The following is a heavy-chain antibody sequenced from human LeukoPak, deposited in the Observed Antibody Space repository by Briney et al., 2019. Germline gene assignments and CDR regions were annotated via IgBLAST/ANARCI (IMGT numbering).Heavy chain of an antibody. J-gene: IGHJ4*02. CDR3: ARQYIPGRWVDY. D-gene: IGHD3-10*01. Sequence: GGSLRLSCAASGFTFSSYAMHWVRQAPGKGLEWVAVISYDGSNKYYADSVKGRFTISRDNSKNTLYLQMNSLRAEDTAVYYCARQYIPGRWVDYWGQGTLVTVSS. CDR1: GFTFSSYA. V-gene: IGHV3-30-3*01. CDR2: ISYDGSNK.